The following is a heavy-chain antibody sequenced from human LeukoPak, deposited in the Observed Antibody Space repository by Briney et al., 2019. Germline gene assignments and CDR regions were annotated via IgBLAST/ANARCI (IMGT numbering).Heavy chain of an antibody. CDR2: IYYTGST. J-gene: IGHJ5*01. Sequence: SQTLSLTCTVSGGSFTSGGYYWSWIRQPPGKGLEWLGYIYYTGSTHYNPSLKSRISMSVDTSKRQFSLNLMSVTGADTAIYYCARDKVTVTGNWFDSWGQGTLVAVSS. V-gene: IGHV4-31*03. CDR1: GGSFTSGGYY. D-gene: IGHD4-17*01. CDR3: ARDKVTVTGNWFDS.